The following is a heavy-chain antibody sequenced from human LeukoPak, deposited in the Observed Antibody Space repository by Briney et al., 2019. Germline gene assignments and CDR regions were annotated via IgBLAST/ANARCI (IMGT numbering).Heavy chain of an antibody. Sequence: ASVKVACKASGGTFSSYALSWVRQAPGQGLEWMGGIIPFFGTADYAQKFQGRVTITADQSASTVYMELSSLTSEDTAMYYCARDPRRLAGPPATYWLDTWGQGTLVTVSS. CDR3: ARDPRRLAGPPATYWLDT. D-gene: IGHD6-19*01. CDR1: GGTFSSYA. V-gene: IGHV1-69*01. CDR2: IIPFFGTA. J-gene: IGHJ5*02.